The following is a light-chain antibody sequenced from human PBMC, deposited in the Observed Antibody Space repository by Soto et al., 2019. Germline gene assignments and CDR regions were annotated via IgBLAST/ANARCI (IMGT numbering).Light chain of an antibody. CDR2: AAS. V-gene: IGKV1-39*01. J-gene: IGKJ2*01. CDR1: QSIASY. CDR3: QQSYGTPYT. Sequence: DIQMTQSPSSLSASVGDRVTITCRASQSIASYLNWYQQKPGKAPKLLIYAASSLQSGVPSRFSGCGSGTDFTLTISSLQPEDFATYCCQQSYGTPYTFGQGTKVEIK.